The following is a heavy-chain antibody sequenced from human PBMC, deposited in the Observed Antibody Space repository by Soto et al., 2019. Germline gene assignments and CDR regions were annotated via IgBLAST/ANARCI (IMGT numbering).Heavy chain of an antibody. CDR2: ISFDGRNT. Sequence: GGSLRLSCAASGFTFSSYGMHWVRQAPGKGLEWVTFISFDGRNTDYADSVKGRFTISRDNSKNTLYLQMNSLRAEDRAVYYCAKGYGGQRLTRGDAFDIWGQGTMVIVSS. D-gene: IGHD2-2*01. CDR1: GFTFSSYG. CDR3: AKGYGGQRLTRGDAFDI. J-gene: IGHJ3*02. V-gene: IGHV3-30*18.